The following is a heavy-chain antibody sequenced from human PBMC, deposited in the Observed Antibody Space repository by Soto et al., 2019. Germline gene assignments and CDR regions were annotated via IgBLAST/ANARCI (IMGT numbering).Heavy chain of an antibody. V-gene: IGHV2-5*02. CDR2: IYWDDDK. CDR1: GFSLSTSGVG. D-gene: IGHD3-10*01. Sequence: QITLKESGPTLVKPTQTLTLTCTFSGFSLSTSGVGVGWIRQPPGKALEWLALIYWDDDKRYSPSLKSRLTIXXDXSIXQVDLTMTTMYPVDTATYYCAHRLGPRWFGEGMDVWGQGTRVTVSS. J-gene: IGHJ6*02. CDR3: AHRLGPRWFGEGMDV.